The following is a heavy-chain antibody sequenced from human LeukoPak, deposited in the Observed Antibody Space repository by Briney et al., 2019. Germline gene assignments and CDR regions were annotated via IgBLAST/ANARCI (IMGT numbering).Heavy chain of an antibody. D-gene: IGHD5-12*01. V-gene: IGHV3-48*03. J-gene: IGHJ4*02. CDR2: ISSSGSNI. Sequence: GGSLRLSCAASGFTFSTYVMHWVRQAPGKGLEWVSYISSSGSNIYYADSVKGRFTISRDNARNSLYLQMNSLRAEDTAVYYCARGWISDSFDYWGQGTLVTVSS. CDR3: ARGWISDSFDY. CDR1: GFTFSTYV.